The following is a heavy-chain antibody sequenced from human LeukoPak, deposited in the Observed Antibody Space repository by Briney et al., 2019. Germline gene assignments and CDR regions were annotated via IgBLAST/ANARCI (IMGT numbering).Heavy chain of an antibody. V-gene: IGHV3-21*01. J-gene: IGHJ4*02. CDR2: ISGSSNYI. Sequence: GGSLRLSCAASGFTFSSYSMNWVRQAPGKGLEWVSSISGSSNYIYYADSVKGRFTISRDNAKNSLFLQMNSLRAEDTAVYYCARDQEWLDYYDYWGQGTLVTVSS. D-gene: IGHD6-19*01. CDR1: GFTFSSYS. CDR3: ARDQEWLDYYDY.